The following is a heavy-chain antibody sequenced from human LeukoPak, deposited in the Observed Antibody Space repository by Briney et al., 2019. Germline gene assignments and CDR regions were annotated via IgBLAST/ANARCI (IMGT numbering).Heavy chain of an antibody. D-gene: IGHD2-8*01. Sequence: KPSETLSLTCTVSGVSISSSSYYWGWIRQPPGKGLEWIGSIYYSGSTYYNPSLKSRVTISVDTSKNQFSLKLSSVTAADTAVYYCARDGRVVLMVYAVKTGFDYWGQGTLVTVSS. J-gene: IGHJ4*02. CDR2: IYYSGST. CDR1: GVSISSSSYY. CDR3: ARDGRVVLMVYAVKTGFDY. V-gene: IGHV4-39*07.